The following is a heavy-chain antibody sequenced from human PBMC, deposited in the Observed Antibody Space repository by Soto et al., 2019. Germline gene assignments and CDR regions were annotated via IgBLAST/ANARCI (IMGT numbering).Heavy chain of an antibody. CDR2: IKAKSDGETT. Sequence: EVQLVESGGGLVKPGGSLRVSCAASGIIFSDAWLNWVRQAPGKGLEWVGRIKAKSDGETTDYAAPVKGRFTVSREDSETMLYLQMNDLNTEDTAVYFCTIDRVRSSAVAGYYYYSGMAVWGQGTTITVSS. D-gene: IGHD3-22*01. CDR1: GIIFSDAW. J-gene: IGHJ6*02. V-gene: IGHV3-15*07. CDR3: TIDRVRSSAVAGYYYYSGMAV.